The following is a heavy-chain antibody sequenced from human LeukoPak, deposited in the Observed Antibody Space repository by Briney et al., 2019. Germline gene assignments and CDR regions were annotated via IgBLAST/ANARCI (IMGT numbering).Heavy chain of an antibody. CDR3: ARGPTNGQAFDY. Sequence: ASVKVSCKASGGTFSSYAISWVRQAPGQGLEWMGGIIVIFGSANYAQKFQGRVTITADESTSTAYMELSNLRSEDTAVYFCARGPTNGQAFDYWGQGTLVSVSS. D-gene: IGHD2-8*01. V-gene: IGHV1-69*13. CDR1: GGTFSSYA. CDR2: IIVIFGSA. J-gene: IGHJ4*02.